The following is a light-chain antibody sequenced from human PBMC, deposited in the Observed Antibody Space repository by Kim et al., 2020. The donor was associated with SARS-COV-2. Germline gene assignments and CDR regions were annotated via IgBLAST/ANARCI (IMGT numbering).Light chain of an antibody. Sequence: EIVLTQSPATLSLSPGERATLSCRASQSVDSYLAWYQQKPGQAPRLLIYDASKRATGLPARFSGSGSGTDFTLTISRLEPEDFAVYYCQQRSNWPGTFGQGTKVDIK. V-gene: IGKV3-11*01. CDR2: DAS. CDR1: QSVDSY. CDR3: QQRSNWPGT. J-gene: IGKJ1*01.